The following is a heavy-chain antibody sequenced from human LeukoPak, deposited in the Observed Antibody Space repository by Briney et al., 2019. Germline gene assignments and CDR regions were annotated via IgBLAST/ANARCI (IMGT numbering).Heavy chain of an antibody. CDR3: AREGQLGLDN. J-gene: IGHJ1*01. V-gene: IGHV1-2*02. Sequence: ATVKVSCKASGHTLTVHYIHWVRQGPGQGLEWLGWITLHSGDTHYAQKYQGRLTMTSDTSISTGYMELSRLQFDDTAVYYCAREGQLGLDNWGQGTLVTVSS. CDR1: GHTLTVHY. D-gene: IGHD1-1*01. CDR2: ITLHSGDT.